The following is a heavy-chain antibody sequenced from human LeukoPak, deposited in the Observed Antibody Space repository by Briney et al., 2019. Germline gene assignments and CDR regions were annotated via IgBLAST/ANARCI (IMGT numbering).Heavy chain of an antibody. D-gene: IGHD4-17*01. Sequence: ASVKVSCXASGYTFTNYDINWVRQATGQGLEWMGWMNPNSGNTGYAQKFQGRVTITRNTSISTAYMELSSLRSEDTAVYYCARARRYWFDPWGQGTLVTVSS. CDR3: ARARRYWFDP. J-gene: IGHJ5*02. V-gene: IGHV1-8*03. CDR2: MNPNSGNT. CDR1: GYTFTNYD.